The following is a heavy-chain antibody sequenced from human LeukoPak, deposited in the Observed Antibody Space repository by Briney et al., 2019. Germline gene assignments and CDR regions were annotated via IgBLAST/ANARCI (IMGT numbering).Heavy chain of an antibody. Sequence: GGSLTLSCAASGFTFGSYGMHWLRQAPGRGLECVTYIRSDGSNKYYADSVKGRFTISRDNSKNTLYLQMNTLIADDTAVYYCAKGVKQIVVVNAQHYLDYWGQGTLVTVSS. V-gene: IGHV3-30*02. J-gene: IGHJ4*02. CDR3: AKGVKQIVVVNAQHYLDY. CDR1: GFTFGSYG. CDR2: IRSDGSNK. D-gene: IGHD2-21*01.